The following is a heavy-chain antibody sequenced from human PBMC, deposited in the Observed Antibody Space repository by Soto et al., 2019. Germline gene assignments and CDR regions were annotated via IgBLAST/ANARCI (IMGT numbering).Heavy chain of an antibody. D-gene: IGHD1-26*01. CDR2: IDNAGSSA. J-gene: IGHJ6*02. V-gene: IGHV3-74*01. Sequence: EVQLVESGGGLVQPGGSLRLSCAASGFTFSIYWMHWVRQAPGKGPVWVSRIDNAGSSARYADSVKGRFTISRDNAKNTVYLQMNRLRAEDTAVYYCTRVRGSVSGMDVWGQGTTVTVYS. CDR1: GFTFSIYW. CDR3: TRVRGSVSGMDV.